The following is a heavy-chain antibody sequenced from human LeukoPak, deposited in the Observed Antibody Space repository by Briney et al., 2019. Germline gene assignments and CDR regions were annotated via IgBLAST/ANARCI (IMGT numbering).Heavy chain of an antibody. Sequence: SQTLPLTYAISGDSVSSNSAAWNWIRQSPSRGLEWLGRTYYRSKWYNDYAVSVKSRITINPDTSKNQFSLQLNSVTPEDTAVYYCARECSYREQLAQEVVYFDYWGQGSHLSVSS. CDR1: GDSVSSNSAA. D-gene: IGHD6-6*01. CDR2: TYYRSKWYN. V-gene: IGHV6-1*01. CDR3: ARECSYREQLAQEVVYFDY. J-gene: IGHJ4*02.